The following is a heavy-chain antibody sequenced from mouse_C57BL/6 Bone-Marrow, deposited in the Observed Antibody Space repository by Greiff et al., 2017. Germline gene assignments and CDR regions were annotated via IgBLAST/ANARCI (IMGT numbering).Heavy chain of an antibody. J-gene: IGHJ1*03. CDR1: GYTFTDYY. CDR2: IFPGSGST. Sequence: QVQLQQSGPELVKPGASVKISCKASGYTFTDYYINWVKQRPGQGLEWIGWIFPGSGSTYYNEKFKGKATLTVDKSSSTEYMLLSSLTSEDSAVYFCARGTKSPYWYFDVWGTGTMVTVSS. D-gene: IGHD1-1*01. CDR3: ARGTKSPYWYFDV. V-gene: IGHV1-75*01.